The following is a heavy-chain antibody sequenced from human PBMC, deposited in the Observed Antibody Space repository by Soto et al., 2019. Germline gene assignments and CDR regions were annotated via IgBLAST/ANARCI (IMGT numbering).Heavy chain of an antibody. CDR3: AKDWGIAVAAH. J-gene: IGHJ4*02. CDR1: GFTFSSTG. Sequence: QVQLVESGGGVVQPGGALRLSCAASGFTFSSTGMHWVRQAPGKGLEWVAVISHDGGNKYYGDSVKGRFTISIDNSKNTLYLQMNSLRADDTAVYYCAKDWGIAVAAHWGQGTLVTVSS. D-gene: IGHD6-19*01. V-gene: IGHV3-30*18. CDR2: ISHDGGNK.